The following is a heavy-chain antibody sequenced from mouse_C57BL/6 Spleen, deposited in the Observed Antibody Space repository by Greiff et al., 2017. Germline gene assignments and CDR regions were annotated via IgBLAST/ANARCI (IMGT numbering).Heavy chain of an antibody. CDR3: ARSGGLRGYFDY. D-gene: IGHD3-1*01. CDR2: INPGSGGT. J-gene: IGHJ2*01. Sequence: QVQLQQSGAELVRPGTSVKVSCKASGYAFTNYLIEWVKQRPGQGLEWIGVINPGSGGTNYNEKFKGKATLTADKSSSTAYRQLSSLTSEDSAVYCCARSGGLRGYFDYWGQGTTLTVSS. CDR1: GYAFTNYL. V-gene: IGHV1-54*01.